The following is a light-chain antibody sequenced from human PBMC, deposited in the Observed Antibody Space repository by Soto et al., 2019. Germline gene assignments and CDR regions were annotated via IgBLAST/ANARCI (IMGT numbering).Light chain of an antibody. V-gene: IGKV3-20*01. CDR2: GAS. Sequence: EIVLTQSPGTLSLSPVERATLSCMASQSVSSSYLAWYQQKPGQAPRLLIYGASSRATGIPDRFSGSVSGTEFTLTISSLESEDFAVYFCQQYGDRPRTFGQGTKVDIK. CDR1: QSVSSSY. J-gene: IGKJ1*01. CDR3: QQYGDRPRT.